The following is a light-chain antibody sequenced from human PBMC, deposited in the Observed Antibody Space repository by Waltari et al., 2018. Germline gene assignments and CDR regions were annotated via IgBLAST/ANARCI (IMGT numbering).Light chain of an antibody. J-gene: IGKJ2*01. CDR1: HRLNYF. Sequence: DIQMTQSPSSLYASVGDRFTITCRASHRLNYFLNWYQQKPGKAPKLLIFAASRLQDGVPSRFSGTGSETDFTLTIAGLQPEDFATYFCQQSYGRPYTFGQGTKLEI. CDR2: AAS. V-gene: IGKV1-39*01. CDR3: QQSYGRPYT.